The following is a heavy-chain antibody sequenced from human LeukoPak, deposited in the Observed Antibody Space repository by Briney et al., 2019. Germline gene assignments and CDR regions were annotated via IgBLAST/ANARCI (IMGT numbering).Heavy chain of an antibody. V-gene: IGHV3-30-3*01. CDR1: GFTFSSYA. CDR3: ARKMNGYSSSRSYFDY. D-gene: IGHD6-13*01. Sequence: GRSLRLSCAASGFTFSSYAMHWVRQAPGKGLEWVAVISYDGSNKYYADSVKGRFTISRDNSKNTLYLQMNSLRAEDTAVYYCARKMNGYSSSRSYFDYWGQGTLVTASS. J-gene: IGHJ4*02. CDR2: ISYDGSNK.